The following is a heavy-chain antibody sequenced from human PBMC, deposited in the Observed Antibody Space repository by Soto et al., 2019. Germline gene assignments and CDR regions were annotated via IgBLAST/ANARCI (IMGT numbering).Heavy chain of an antibody. CDR3: EAEMTFGKLSVV. CDR2: IFPKFGTT. D-gene: IGHD3-16*02. V-gene: IGHV1-69*01. Sequence: QVQLVQSGAEVKKPGSSVKVSCKASGDTDTNYVISWVRQAPGQGLERMGGIFPKFGTTYSAQKSQDRLTITADESTSTVHMQLSSLRLDDTAVYYCEAEMTFGKLSVVWGQGTTVTVSS. J-gene: IGHJ6*02. CDR1: GDTDTNYV.